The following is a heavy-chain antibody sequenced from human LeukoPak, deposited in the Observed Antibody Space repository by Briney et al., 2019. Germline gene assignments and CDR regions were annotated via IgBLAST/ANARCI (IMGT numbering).Heavy chain of an antibody. CDR2: IRPDGNFQ. Sequence: GGSLRLSCATSGFSFSSYWMNWVRQAPGKGLGWVANIRPDGNFQDYVDSVKGRFSISRDKAKNTLYLQMNSLRAEDTGVYYCARGVGATPAHYDYWGQGTRVSVSS. CDR3: ARGVGATPAHYDY. CDR1: GFSFSSYW. V-gene: IGHV3-7*01. D-gene: IGHD2-15*01. J-gene: IGHJ4*02.